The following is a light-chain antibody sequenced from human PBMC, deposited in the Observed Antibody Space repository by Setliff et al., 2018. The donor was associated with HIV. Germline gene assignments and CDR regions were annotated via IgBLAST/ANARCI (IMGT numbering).Light chain of an antibody. Sequence: QSVLTQPASVSGSPGQSITISCTGTSSDVGGYNFVSWYLQHPGKAPKLLIYDVGNRPSGVSNRFSGSKSGNTASLTISGLQAEDEADYYCSSSTSPSLYVFGTGTKVTVL. V-gene: IGLV2-14*03. CDR1: SSDVGGYNF. J-gene: IGLJ1*01. CDR3: SSSTSPSLYV. CDR2: DVG.